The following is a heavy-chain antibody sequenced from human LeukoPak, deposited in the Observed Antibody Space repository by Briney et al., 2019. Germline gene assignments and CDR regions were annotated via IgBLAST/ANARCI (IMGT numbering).Heavy chain of an antibody. CDR1: GGTFSSYA. Sequence: GASVKVSCKASGGTFSSYAISWVRQAPGQGLGWMGGIIPIFGTANYAQKSQGRVTITADESTSTAYMELSSLRSEDTAVYYCARGGSSGWQPFDYWGQGTLVTVSS. D-gene: IGHD6-19*01. V-gene: IGHV1-69*13. J-gene: IGHJ4*02. CDR3: ARGGSSGWQPFDY. CDR2: IIPIFGTA.